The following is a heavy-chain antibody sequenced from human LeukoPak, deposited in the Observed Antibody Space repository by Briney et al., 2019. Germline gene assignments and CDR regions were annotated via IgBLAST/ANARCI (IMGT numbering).Heavy chain of an antibody. Sequence: GGSLRLSCAASGFTLSSYGMHWVRQAPGKGQEWLALISYDGSDKYYADSVKGRFTISRDNSKNTLYLQMNSLRARDTAVYYCAKGSKNYYDSSGYSYFDYWGQGTLVTVSS. J-gene: IGHJ4*02. CDR2: ISYDGSDK. V-gene: IGHV3-30*18. CDR3: AKGSKNYYDSSGYSYFDY. CDR1: GFTLSSYG. D-gene: IGHD3-22*01.